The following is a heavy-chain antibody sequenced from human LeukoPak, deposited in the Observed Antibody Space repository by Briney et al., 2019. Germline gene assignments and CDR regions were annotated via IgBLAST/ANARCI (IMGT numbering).Heavy chain of an antibody. Sequence: GGSLRLSCAASGFTFRNYAMSWVRQAPGKGLEWVSFISGSGGSTYYADSVKGRFTISRDNSKNALYLQMNSLRAEDTAVYYCAKVDYYDSSSYYRFFDYWGQGTLVTVSS. D-gene: IGHD3-22*01. CDR1: GFTFRNYA. CDR3: AKVDYYDSSSYYRFFDY. V-gene: IGHV3-23*01. CDR2: ISGSGGST. J-gene: IGHJ4*02.